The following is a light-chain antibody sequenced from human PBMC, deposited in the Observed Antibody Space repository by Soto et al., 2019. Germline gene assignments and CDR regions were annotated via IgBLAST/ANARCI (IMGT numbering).Light chain of an antibody. CDR3: QQRSRWPLT. Sequence: EIVLTQSPATLSLSPGERVSLSCRASQSVNTYFAWYQQKPGQAPRLLIYDASSRATGIPARFSGSGSGTDFTLHISSVEHGDFTIYYCQQRSRWPLTFGHGTRVE. CDR2: DAS. CDR1: QSVNTY. J-gene: IGKJ1*01. V-gene: IGKV3-11*01.